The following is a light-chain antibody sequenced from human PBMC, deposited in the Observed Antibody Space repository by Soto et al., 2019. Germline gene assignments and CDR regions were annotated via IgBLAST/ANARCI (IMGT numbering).Light chain of an antibody. J-gene: IGKJ4*01. CDR2: AAS. Sequence: DIQMTQSPSSLSASVGDRITITCRASQSISRYLDWYQQKPGKAPKLLIYAASSLQSGVPSRFSGSGSGTDFTLTISSLQPEDFATYYCQQANSFPLAFGGGTKVDIK. CDR3: QQANSFPLA. CDR1: QSISRY. V-gene: IGKV1-12*01.